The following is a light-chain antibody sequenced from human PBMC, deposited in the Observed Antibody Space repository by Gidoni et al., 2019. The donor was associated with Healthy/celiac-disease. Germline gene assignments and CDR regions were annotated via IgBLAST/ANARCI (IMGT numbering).Light chain of an antibody. CDR3: AAWDDSLSGHYV. CDR2: RNN. V-gene: IGLV1-47*01. CDR1: SSNIGSNY. J-gene: IGLJ1*01. Sequence: QSVLTQPPSASGTPGHRVTISCSGSSSNIGSNYVYWYQQLPGTAPKLLIYRNNQRPSGVPDRFSGSKSGTSASLAISGLRSEDEADYYCAAWDDSLSGHYVFGTGTKVTVL.